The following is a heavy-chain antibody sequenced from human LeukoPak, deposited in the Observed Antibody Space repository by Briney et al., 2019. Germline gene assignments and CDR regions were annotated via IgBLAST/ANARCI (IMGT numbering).Heavy chain of an antibody. J-gene: IGHJ4*02. V-gene: IGHV3-64*01. Sequence: QPGGSLRLSCAASGFTFSSYAMHWVRQAPGKGLEYVSAISSNGGSTYYANSVKGRFTISRGNSKNTLYLQMGSLRAEDMAVYYCARDNSKRGYSYGPQGYWGQGTLVTVSS. CDR3: ARDNSKRGYSYGPQGY. CDR2: ISSNGGST. D-gene: IGHD5-18*01. CDR1: GFTFSSYA.